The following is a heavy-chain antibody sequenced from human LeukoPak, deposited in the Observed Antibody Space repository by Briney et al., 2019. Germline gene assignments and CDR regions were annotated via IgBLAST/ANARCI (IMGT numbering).Heavy chain of an antibody. J-gene: IGHJ5*02. Sequence: SVKVSCKASGGTFSSYAISWVRQAPGQGLEWMGGIIPIFGTANYAQKFQGRVTITADESTSTAYMELSSLGSEDTAVYYCARDSWELPNWFDPWGQGTLVTVSS. D-gene: IGHD1-26*01. V-gene: IGHV1-69*01. CDR1: GGTFSSYA. CDR2: IIPIFGTA. CDR3: ARDSWELPNWFDP.